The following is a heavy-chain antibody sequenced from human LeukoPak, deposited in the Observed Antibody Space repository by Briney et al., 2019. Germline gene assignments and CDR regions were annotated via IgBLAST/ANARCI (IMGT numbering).Heavy chain of an antibody. J-gene: IGHJ4*02. V-gene: IGHV1-24*01. D-gene: IGHD3-22*01. CDR3: ATKPGTYYYDSSGYLDY. CDR2: FEPQDGET. Sequence: ASVKVSCKVSGYTLTELSMHWVRHAPGKRVERRGGFEPQDGETIYAQKFQGRVTMTEDTSTDTAYMELSSLRSEDTAVYYCATKPGTYYYDSSGYLDYWGQGTLVTVSS. CDR1: GYTLTELS.